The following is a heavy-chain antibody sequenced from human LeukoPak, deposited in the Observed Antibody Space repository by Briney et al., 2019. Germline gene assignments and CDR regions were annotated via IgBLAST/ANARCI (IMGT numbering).Heavy chain of an antibody. Sequence: PSDTLSLTCTVSGGSISSSSYYWGGLRQPPGTGLEWFGSIYYSGSTYYNPSLKSRVTISVDTSKTQFSLKLSSVTAADTAVYYCARWNYYDSSGYDYWGPGTLVTVSS. CDR3: ARWNYYDSSGYDY. CDR2: IYYSGST. CDR1: GGSISSSSYY. V-gene: IGHV4-39*07. D-gene: IGHD3-22*01. J-gene: IGHJ4*02.